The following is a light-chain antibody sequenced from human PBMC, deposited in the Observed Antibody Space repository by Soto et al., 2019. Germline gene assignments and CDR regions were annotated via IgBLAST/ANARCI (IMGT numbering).Light chain of an antibody. CDR1: QSVSNNY. V-gene: IGKV3-20*01. CDR3: HQYGSSRWT. Sequence: EIVLTQSPGTLSLSPGERATLSCRASQSVSNNYLAWYQKNPGQAPRLLIYDAVRRATGIPDRFSGSGSGTDFTLTISRLEPEDFAVYFCHQYGSSRWTFGQGTKVDIK. CDR2: DAV. J-gene: IGKJ1*01.